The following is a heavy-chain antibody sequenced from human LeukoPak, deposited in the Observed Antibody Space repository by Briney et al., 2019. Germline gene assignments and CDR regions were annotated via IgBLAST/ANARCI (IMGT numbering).Heavy chain of an antibody. V-gene: IGHV1-18*01. CDR1: GYNFISFG. D-gene: IGHD4-23*01. CDR2: ISTYTGIT. CDR3: ARDSDYGGTGYGDWLDP. J-gene: IGHJ5*02. Sequence: VASVTVSCKASGYNFISFGVSWVRQAPGQGLEWMGWISTYTGITHYAEKFQGRVTMTADTSTATAYMELKSLTYDDTAIYYCARDSDYGGTGYGDWLDPWGQGALVIVSS.